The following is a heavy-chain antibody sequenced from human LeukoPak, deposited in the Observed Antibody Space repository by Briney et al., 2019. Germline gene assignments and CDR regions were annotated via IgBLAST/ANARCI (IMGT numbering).Heavy chain of an antibody. CDR2: INPNSGGT. Sequence: ASVKVSCKASGYTFTGYYMRWVRQAPGQGLEWMGWINPNSGGTNYAQKFQGRVTMTRDTSISTAYMELSRLTSDDTAVYYCARGGATTVTTIPFDYWGQGPLVTVSS. CDR1: GYTFTGYY. D-gene: IGHD4-17*01. J-gene: IGHJ4*02. CDR3: ARGGATTVTTIPFDY. V-gene: IGHV1-2*02.